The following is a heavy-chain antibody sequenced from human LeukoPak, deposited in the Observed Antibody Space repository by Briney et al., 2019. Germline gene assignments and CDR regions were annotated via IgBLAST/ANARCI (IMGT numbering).Heavy chain of an antibody. CDR2: INPSGGST. D-gene: IGHD2-2*02. Sequence: ASVKVSCKASGYTFTSYYMHWVRQAPGQGLEWMGIINPSGGSTSYAQKFQGRVSMTRDTSTSTVYMELSSLRSEDTAVYYCARDIPGCSSTSCYTLNWFDPWGQGTLVTVSS. J-gene: IGHJ5*02. CDR1: GYTFTSYY. V-gene: IGHV1-46*01. CDR3: ARDIPGCSSTSCYTLNWFDP.